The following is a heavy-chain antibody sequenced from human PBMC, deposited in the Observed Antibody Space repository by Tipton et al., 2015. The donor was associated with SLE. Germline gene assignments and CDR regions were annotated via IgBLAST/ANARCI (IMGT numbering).Heavy chain of an antibody. CDR2: IYDNGNT. CDR1: GDSISSSGYY. CDR3: ARRERGYSYAPFDY. Sequence: TLSLTCTVSGDSISSSGYYWVWIRQPPGKGLEWVGSIYDNGNTYYNPSLKSRATISAATSKNLFSLKLSFVTAADMAVYSCARRERGYSYAPFDYWGQGTLITVSS. J-gene: IGHJ4*02. V-gene: IGHV4-39*02. D-gene: IGHD5-18*01.